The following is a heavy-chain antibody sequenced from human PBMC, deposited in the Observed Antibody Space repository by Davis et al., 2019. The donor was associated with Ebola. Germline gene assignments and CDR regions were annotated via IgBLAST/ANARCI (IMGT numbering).Heavy chain of an antibody. V-gene: IGHV3-23*01. CDR3: AKDTYYYDSSTNSYLDV. CDR1: GFTFSSYA. Sequence: PGGSLRLSCAASGFTFSSYAMSWVRQAPGKGLEWVSAISGSGGSTYYADSVKGRFTISRDNSKNTLYLQMNSLRAEDTAVYYCAKDTYYYDSSTNSYLDVWGQGTTVTVSS. D-gene: IGHD3-22*01. J-gene: IGHJ6*02. CDR2: ISGSGGST.